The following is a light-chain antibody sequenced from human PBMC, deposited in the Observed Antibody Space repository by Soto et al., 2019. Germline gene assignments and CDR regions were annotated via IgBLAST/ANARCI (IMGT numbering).Light chain of an antibody. CDR2: KAS. J-gene: IGKJ1*01. CDR1: QSISNW. Sequence: DIQMTQSPSTLSACVVDRVTISCRASQSISNWLAWYQQKPGKAPKLLIYKASNLESGVPSRFNGSGSGTDFTLTISSLQPDDFASYYCQQYNTYWTFGQGTKVDIK. CDR3: QQYNTYWT. V-gene: IGKV1-5*03.